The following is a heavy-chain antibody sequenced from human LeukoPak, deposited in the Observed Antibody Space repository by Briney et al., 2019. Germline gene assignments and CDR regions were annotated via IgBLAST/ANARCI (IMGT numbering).Heavy chain of an antibody. V-gene: IGHV3-30*18. CDR1: GFTFSSYG. CDR2: ISYDGSNK. D-gene: IGHD3-10*01. Sequence: GRSLRLSCAASGFTFSSYGMHWVRQAPGKGLEWVAVISYDGSNKYYADSVKGRFTISRDNSKNTLYLQMNSLRAEDTAVYYCAKVREDFDYWGQGTLVTVSS. J-gene: IGHJ4*02. CDR3: AKVREDFDY.